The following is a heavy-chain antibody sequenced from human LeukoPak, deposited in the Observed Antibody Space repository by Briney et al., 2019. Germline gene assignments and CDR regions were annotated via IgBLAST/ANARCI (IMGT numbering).Heavy chain of an antibody. D-gene: IGHD3-10*01. CDR1: GFTFSSYW. CDR2: IKQDGSEK. J-gene: IGHJ4*01. V-gene: IGHV3-7*03. CDR3: ARVEGDGSGCDYYFDY. Sequence: GGSLRLSCAASGFTFSSYWMSWVRQAPGKGLGWVANIKQDGSEKYYVESVKGRFTISRDNAKNPLYLQMNSLRAEDTAAYYWARVEGDGSGCDYYFDYWGHGTLVTVSS.